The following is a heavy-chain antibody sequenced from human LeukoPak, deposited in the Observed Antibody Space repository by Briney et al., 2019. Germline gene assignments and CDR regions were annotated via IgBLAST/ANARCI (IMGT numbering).Heavy chain of an antibody. Sequence: GGSLRLSCAASGFTVSSNYMSWVRQAPAKGLEWVSVIYSGGSTYYADSVKGRFTISRDNSKNTLYLQMNSLRAEDTAVYYCARDSHYDSSGYYYHDAFDMWGQGTMVTVSS. CDR3: ARDSHYDSSGYYYHDAFDM. D-gene: IGHD3-22*01. CDR2: IYSGGST. V-gene: IGHV3-53*01. J-gene: IGHJ3*02. CDR1: GFTVSSNY.